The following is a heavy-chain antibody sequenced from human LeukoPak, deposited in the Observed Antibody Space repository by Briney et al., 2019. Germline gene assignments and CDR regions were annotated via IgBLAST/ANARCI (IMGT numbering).Heavy chain of an antibody. CDR3: ARASLCEIIAAEAFFDS. V-gene: IGHV3-21*01. D-gene: IGHD6-13*01. J-gene: IGHJ4*02. CDR2: ISGTSTYI. Sequence: PGGSLRLSCAASGFAFSSYSMNWVRQAPGKGLEWVSSISGTSTYIYFANSLKGRFSISRDNAKNSLYLQMNSLRAEDTAVDFCARASLCEIIAAEAFFDSWGQGTLVTVSS. CDR1: GFAFSSYS.